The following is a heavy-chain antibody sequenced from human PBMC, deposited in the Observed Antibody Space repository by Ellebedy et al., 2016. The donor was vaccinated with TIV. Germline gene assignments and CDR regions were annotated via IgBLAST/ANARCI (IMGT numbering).Heavy chain of an antibody. CDR3: ARWKLYDSSGYYYMDNYYGMDV. CDR2: ISAYKGNT. Sequence: AASVKVSCRASGYTFTSYDISWVRQAPGQGLEWMGWISAYKGNTHYAQKLQGRVTMTTDTSTSTAYMELRSLRSDDTAVYYCARWKLYDSSGYYYMDNYYGMDVWGQGTTVTVSS. V-gene: IGHV1-18*01. J-gene: IGHJ6*02. CDR1: GYTFTSYD. D-gene: IGHD3-22*01.